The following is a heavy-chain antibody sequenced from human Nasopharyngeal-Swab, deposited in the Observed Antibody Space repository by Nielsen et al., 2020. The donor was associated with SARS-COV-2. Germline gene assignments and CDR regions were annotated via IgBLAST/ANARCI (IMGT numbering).Heavy chain of an antibody. CDR2: INAGNGNT. V-gene: IGHV1-3*01. J-gene: IGHJ6*03. CDR3: ARWGGYSYGLVLSYMDV. D-gene: IGHD5-18*01. Sequence: ASVNVSCKASGYTFTSYAMHWVRQAPGQRLEWMGWINAGNGNTKYSQKFQGRVTITRDTSASTAYMELSSLRSEDTAVYYCARWGGYSYGLVLSYMDVWGKGTTVTVSS. CDR1: GYTFTSYA.